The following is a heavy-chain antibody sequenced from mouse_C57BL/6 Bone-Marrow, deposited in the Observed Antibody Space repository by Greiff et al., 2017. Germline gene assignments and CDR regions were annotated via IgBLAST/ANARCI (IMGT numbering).Heavy chain of an antibody. CDR2: ISSGSSTI. Sequence: EVKLMESGGGLVKPGGSLKLSCAASGFTFSDYGMHWVRQAPEKGLEWVAYISSGSSTIYYADTVKGRFTISRDNAKNTLFLQMTSLRSEDTAMYYCARPHYGSFYAMDYWGQGTSVTVSS. J-gene: IGHJ4*01. V-gene: IGHV5-17*01. CDR1: GFTFSDYG. D-gene: IGHD1-1*01. CDR3: ARPHYGSFYAMDY.